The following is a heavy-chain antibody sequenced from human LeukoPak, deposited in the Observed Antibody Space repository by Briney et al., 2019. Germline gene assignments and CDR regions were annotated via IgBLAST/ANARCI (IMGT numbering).Heavy chain of an antibody. V-gene: IGHV3-23*01. CDR2: ISAGGSYT. CDR1: GFTFSDYY. CDR3: AKDPPDYDFWSGYDGRDHYDTDV. D-gene: IGHD3-3*01. J-gene: IGHJ6*02. Sequence: GGSLRLSCAASGFTFSDYYMSWIRQAPGKGLEWVSTISAGGSYTYYADIVKGRFTISRDNSKSTLYLQMNSLRAEDTAVYYCAKDPPDYDFWSGYDGRDHYDTDVWGQGATVTVSS.